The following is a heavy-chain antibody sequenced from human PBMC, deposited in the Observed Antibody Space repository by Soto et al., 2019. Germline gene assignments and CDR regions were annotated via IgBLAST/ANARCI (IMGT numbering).Heavy chain of an antibody. D-gene: IGHD6-25*01. V-gene: IGHV1-69*01. Sequence: QVQLVQSGAEVKKPGSSVKVSCKAPGGTFGSHGISWVRQAPGQGLEWVGGIIPLFRTANHAPKFQGRVTITAHESTSTAYMELSSLTSHDTAVYYCARFQGYSSGWCHYWGQGTPFTVSS. CDR1: GGTFGSHG. CDR3: ARFQGYSSGWCHY. CDR2: IIPLFRTA. J-gene: IGHJ4*02.